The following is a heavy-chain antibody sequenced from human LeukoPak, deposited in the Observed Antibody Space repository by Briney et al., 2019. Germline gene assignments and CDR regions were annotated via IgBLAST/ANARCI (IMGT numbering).Heavy chain of an antibody. D-gene: IGHD6-19*01. J-gene: IGHJ4*02. Sequence: PSETLSLTCTVSGDSFTSVTDYWAWIRQPPGKGLGWIASGDYSGGTYYNPSLESRVAISADMSKNQISLKLTSVTGADTAVYYCAGERGEEYSSGWYKTNYFYNWGQGIRVTVSS. CDR2: GDYSGGT. CDR3: AGERGEEYSSGWYKTNYFYN. CDR1: GDSFTSVTDY. V-gene: IGHV4-39*07.